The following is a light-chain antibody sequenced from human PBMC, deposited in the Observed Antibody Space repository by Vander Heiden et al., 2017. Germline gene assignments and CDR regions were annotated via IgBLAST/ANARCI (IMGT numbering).Light chain of an antibody. J-gene: IGLJ2*01. CDR2: DDS. CDR3: QVWDSGSDHVV. CDR1: NIGTYS. V-gene: IGLV3-21*02. Sequence: SYELTQPPSVSVAPGQTARITCGGNNIGTYSVHWYQQKSGQAPVLVVYDDSDRPSGIPERFSGSNSGNTPTLIISRVEAGDEADYYCQVWDSGSDHVVFGGGTKLTVL.